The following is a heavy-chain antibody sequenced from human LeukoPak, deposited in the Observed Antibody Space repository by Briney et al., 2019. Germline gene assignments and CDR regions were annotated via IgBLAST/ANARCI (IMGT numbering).Heavy chain of an antibody. Sequence: ASVKVSCKASGYTFTGFYMHWVRQAPGQGLEWMGWINPNSGGTNYAQKFQGRVTMTRDTSISTAYMELSRLRSDDTAVYYCARATQGIVGAFDYWGQGTLVTVSS. CDR3: ARATQGIVGAFDY. D-gene: IGHD1-26*01. V-gene: IGHV1-2*02. J-gene: IGHJ4*02. CDR1: GYTFTGFY. CDR2: INPNSGGT.